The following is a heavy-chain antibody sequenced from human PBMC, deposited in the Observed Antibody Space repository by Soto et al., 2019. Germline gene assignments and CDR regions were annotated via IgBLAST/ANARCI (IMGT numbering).Heavy chain of an antibody. D-gene: IGHD4-17*01. CDR2: IYSGGST. J-gene: IGHJ3*02. Sequence: EVQLVETGGGLIQPGGSLRLSCAASGFTVSSNYMSWFRQAPGKGLEWVSVIYSGGSTYYADSVKGRFTISRDNSKNTLYLQMNSLRAEATAVYYWATSTVTPAYPPFYALDIWGQGTMVTVSS. CDR1: GFTVSSNY. V-gene: IGHV3-53*02. CDR3: ATSTVTPAYPPFYALDI.